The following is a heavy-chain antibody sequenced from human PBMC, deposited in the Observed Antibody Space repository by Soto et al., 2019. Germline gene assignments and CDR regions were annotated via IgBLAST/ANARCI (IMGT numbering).Heavy chain of an antibody. CDR1: SGSISTSNW. CDR3: ARTSTSGTPFDY. Sequence: QVQLQESGPGLVKPSGTLSLTCAVSSGSISTSNWWSWVRQPPGKGLEWIGEVYHSGSTNYNPSFKSGVAMSVDKSKNQCSLKLNSVTAADTALYHCARTSTSGTPFDYWGQGRLVTVSS. J-gene: IGHJ4*02. V-gene: IGHV4-4*02. D-gene: IGHD1-1*01. CDR2: VYHSGST.